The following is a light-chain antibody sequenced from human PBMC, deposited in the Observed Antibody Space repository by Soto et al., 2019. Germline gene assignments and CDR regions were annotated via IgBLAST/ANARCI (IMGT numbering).Light chain of an antibody. CDR3: QQYGSSPNT. CDR1: QSVSSN. Sequence: EIVMTQSPATLSVSPGERATLSCRASQSVSSNLAWYQQKPGQAPRLLMYGASTRATGIPDRFSGSGSGTDFTLTISRLEPEDFAVYYCQQYGSSPNTFGQGTKVEMK. J-gene: IGKJ2*01. V-gene: IGKV3-20*01. CDR2: GAS.